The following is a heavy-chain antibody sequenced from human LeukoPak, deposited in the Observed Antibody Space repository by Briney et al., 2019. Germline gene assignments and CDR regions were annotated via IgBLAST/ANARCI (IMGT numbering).Heavy chain of an antibody. CDR2: INPNSGGT. Sequence: ASVKVSCKASGYTFTGYYMHWVRQAPGQGLEWMGRINPNSGGTNCAQKFQGRVTMTRDTSISTAYMELSRLGSDDTAVYYCARGIASTSCYGPSCNWFDPWGQGTLVTVSS. CDR1: GYTFTGYY. CDR3: ARGIASTSCYGPSCNWFDP. J-gene: IGHJ5*02. D-gene: IGHD2-2*01. V-gene: IGHV1-2*06.